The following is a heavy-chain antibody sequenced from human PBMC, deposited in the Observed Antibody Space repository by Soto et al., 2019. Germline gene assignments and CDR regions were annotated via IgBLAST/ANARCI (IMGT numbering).Heavy chain of an antibody. CDR3: ARAPPPFYSSSWGGRDAFDI. CDR1: GYSFTTYA. CDR2: ISAYNGNT. V-gene: IGHV1-18*01. Sequence: QVQLVQSGAEVKKPGASVKVSCMASGYSFTTYAISWVRQAPGQGLEWMGWISAYNGNTNYAQKLQGRVTMTTDTSTSPAYMGLRSLRSDDTAVYYCARAPPPFYSSSWGGRDAFDIWGQGTMVTVSS. D-gene: IGHD6-13*01. J-gene: IGHJ3*02.